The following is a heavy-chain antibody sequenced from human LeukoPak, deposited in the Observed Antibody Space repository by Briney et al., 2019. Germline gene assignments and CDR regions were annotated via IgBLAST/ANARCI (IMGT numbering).Heavy chain of an antibody. CDR2: ISSSGNST. CDR1: GFTFSDYY. V-gene: IGHV3-11*04. Sequence: GESLRLSCAASGFTFSDYYMSWIRQAPGKGLEWVSYISSSGNSTYYSDSVRGRFTISRDNAKNSLHLQMNSLRAEDTAVYYCARDGGSSWYFDYWGQGTLATVSS. D-gene: IGHD6-13*01. CDR3: ARDGGSSWYFDY. J-gene: IGHJ4*02.